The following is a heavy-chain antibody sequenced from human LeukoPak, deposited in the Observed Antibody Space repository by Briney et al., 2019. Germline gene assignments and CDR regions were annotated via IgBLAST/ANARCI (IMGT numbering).Heavy chain of an antibody. Sequence: PGGSLRLSCAASGFTFSSYEMNWVRQAPGKGLEWVSYISSSGSTIYYADSVKGRFTISRDNAKNSLYLQMNSLRAEDTAVYYCARSDYDSSGHGHFDYWGQGTLVTVSS. D-gene: IGHD3-22*01. J-gene: IGHJ4*02. CDR1: GFTFSSYE. CDR2: ISSSGSTI. CDR3: ARSDYDSSGHGHFDY. V-gene: IGHV3-48*03.